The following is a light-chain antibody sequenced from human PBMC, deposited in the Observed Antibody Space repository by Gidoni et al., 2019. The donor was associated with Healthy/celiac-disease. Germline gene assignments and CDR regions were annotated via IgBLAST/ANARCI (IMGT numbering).Light chain of an antibody. CDR2: AAS. CDR1: QGISSY. Sequence: DIQLTQSPSFLSASVGDRVTITCRASQGISSYLAWYQQKPGKAPKLLIYAASTLQSGVPSRFSGSGSGTEFTLTISSLHPEYFATYYCQQLNSYPWTFGQGTKVEIK. V-gene: IGKV1-9*01. J-gene: IGKJ1*01. CDR3: QQLNSYPWT.